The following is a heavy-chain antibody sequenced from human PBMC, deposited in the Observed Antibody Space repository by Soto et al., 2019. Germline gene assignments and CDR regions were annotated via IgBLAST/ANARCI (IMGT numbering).Heavy chain of an antibody. Sequence: GGSLRLSCAASGFTVSSNYMSWVRQAPGKGLEWVSVIYSGGSTYYADSVKGRFTISRDNSKNTLYLQMNSLRAEDTAVYYCARVGDLYDILTGSEIRPRWFDPWGQGTLVTVS. V-gene: IGHV3-53*01. CDR1: GFTVSSNY. CDR3: ARVGDLYDILTGSEIRPRWFDP. D-gene: IGHD3-9*01. J-gene: IGHJ5*02. CDR2: IYSGGST.